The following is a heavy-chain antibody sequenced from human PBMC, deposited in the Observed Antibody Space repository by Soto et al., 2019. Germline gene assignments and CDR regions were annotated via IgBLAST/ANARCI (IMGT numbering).Heavy chain of an antibody. V-gene: IGHV1-69*01. CDR2: IIPMLAAP. J-gene: IGHJ2*01. D-gene: IGHD2-21*01. CDR1: GGSFRTYA. CDR3: ARVGPPSPSVIWFFDL. Sequence: QGQLVQSGAEVKKPGSSVKVSCKASGGSFRTYAINWVRQAPGQGLEWMGGIIPMLAAPTYGQKFQGRLTITADESTTTVYMELSSLTSEDTAVYYCARVGPPSPSVIWFFDLWGRGTLVTVSS.